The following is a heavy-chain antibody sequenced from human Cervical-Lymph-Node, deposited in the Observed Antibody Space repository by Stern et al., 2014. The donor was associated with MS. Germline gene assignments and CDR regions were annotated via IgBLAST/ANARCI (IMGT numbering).Heavy chain of an antibody. CDR1: GFTFADYS. J-gene: IGHJ1*01. D-gene: IGHD1-26*01. Sequence: EVQLVESGGGLVQPGRSLRLSCAASGFTFADYSMHWVRQAPGKGLEWVSGISWNSGSIGYADSVKGRFTISRDNAKNSLYLQMNSLRAEDTALYYCAKDGGSYSAFQNWGQGTLVTVSS. V-gene: IGHV3-9*01. CDR2: ISWNSGSI. CDR3: AKDGGSYSAFQN.